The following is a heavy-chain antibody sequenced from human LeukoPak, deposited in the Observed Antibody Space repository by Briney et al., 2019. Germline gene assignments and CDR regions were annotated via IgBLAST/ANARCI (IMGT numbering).Heavy chain of an antibody. CDR2: TFGNGDTT. CDR1: GFTFSSYA. D-gene: IGHD3-10*01. CDR3: AKRNTMVRGGPCFDY. J-gene: IGHJ4*02. V-gene: IGHV3-23*01. Sequence: GGSLRLSCAASGFTFSSYAMNWVRQAPGKGLEWVSITFGNGDTTYYADSVKGRFTVSRDNSKDTLYLQMNDLRPDDTAIYYCAKRNTMVRGGPCFDYWGQGLLVTVSS.